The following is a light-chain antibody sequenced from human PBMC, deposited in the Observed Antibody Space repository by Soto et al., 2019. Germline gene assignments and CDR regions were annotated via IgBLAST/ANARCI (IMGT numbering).Light chain of an antibody. Sequence: QSVLTQPPSVSETPGQRVIISCSGSSSNIGSNHVYWYQQLPGMAPKVLIYGNNERPLGVPDRFSGSKSGTSASLATSGLRSEDEADYYCAAWDDGLTGVVFGGGTKLTVL. CDR3: AAWDDGLTGVV. CDR1: SSNIGSNH. J-gene: IGLJ2*01. CDR2: GNN. V-gene: IGLV1-47*01.